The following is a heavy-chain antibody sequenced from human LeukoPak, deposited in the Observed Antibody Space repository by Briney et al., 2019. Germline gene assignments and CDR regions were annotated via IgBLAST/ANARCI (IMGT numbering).Heavy chain of an antibody. CDR3: ARDRPYGGKGYYFDY. Sequence: PSETLSLTCTVSGGSVSSGSYYWSWIRQPPGKGLEWIGYIYYSGSTNCNPSLKSRVTISVDTSKNQFSLKLSSVTAADTAVYYCARDRPYGGKGYYFDYWGQGTLVTVSS. D-gene: IGHD4-23*01. J-gene: IGHJ4*02. CDR1: GGSVSSGSYY. CDR2: IYYSGST. V-gene: IGHV4-61*01.